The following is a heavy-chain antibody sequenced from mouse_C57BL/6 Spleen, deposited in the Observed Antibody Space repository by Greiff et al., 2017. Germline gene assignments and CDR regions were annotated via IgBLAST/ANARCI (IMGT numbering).Heavy chain of an antibody. CDR3: ASIYYDLVYWYFDV. D-gene: IGHD2-4*01. CDR1: GYSFTGYY. Sequence: VQLQQSGPELVKPGASVKISCKASGYSFTGYYMNWVKQSPEKSLEWIGEINPSTGGTTYNQKFKAKATLTVDKSSSTAYMQLKSLTSEDSAVYYCASIYYDLVYWYFDVWGTGTTVTVSS. CDR2: INPSTGGT. J-gene: IGHJ1*03. V-gene: IGHV1-42*01.